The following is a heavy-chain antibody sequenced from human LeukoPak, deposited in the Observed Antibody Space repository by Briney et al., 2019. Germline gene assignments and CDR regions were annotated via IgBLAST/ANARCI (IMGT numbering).Heavy chain of an antibody. J-gene: IGHJ3*02. CDR1: GYTLTELS. V-gene: IGHV1-24*01. D-gene: IGHD1-26*01. Sequence: APVKVSCKVSGYTLTELSMHWVRQAPGKGLEWMGGFDPEDGETIYAQKFQGRVTMTEDTSTDTAYMELSSLRSEDTAVYYCATETSGSYRPAFDIWGQGTMVTVSS. CDR3: ATETSGSYRPAFDI. CDR2: FDPEDGET.